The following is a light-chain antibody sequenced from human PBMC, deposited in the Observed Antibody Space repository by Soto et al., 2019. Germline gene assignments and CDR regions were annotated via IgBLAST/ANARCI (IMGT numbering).Light chain of an antibody. CDR2: EVN. CDR1: SSDVGSYNR. CDR3: SSYKSTNSYV. Sequence: QSALTRLPSVSGSHGQSVAISCTGTSSDVGSYNRVAWYQQPPGTAPKLIISEVNNRPSGVPDRFSGSKSGNTASLTISGLQAEHEADYYCSSYKSTNSYVVGTGTEVTVL. V-gene: IGLV2-18*02. J-gene: IGLJ1*01.